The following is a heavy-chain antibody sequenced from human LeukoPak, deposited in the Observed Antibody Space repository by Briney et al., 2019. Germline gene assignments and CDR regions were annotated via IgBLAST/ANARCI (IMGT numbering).Heavy chain of an antibody. D-gene: IGHD4-17*01. Sequence: PSETLSLTCTVSGGSINTYFWSWIRQPPGKGLEWIGEINHSGSTNYNPSLKSRVTISVGTSKNQFSLKLSSVTAADTAVYYCARTAVTTVYFDYWGQGTLVTVSS. J-gene: IGHJ4*02. CDR1: GGSINTYF. CDR3: ARTAVTTVYFDY. CDR2: INHSGST. V-gene: IGHV4-34*01.